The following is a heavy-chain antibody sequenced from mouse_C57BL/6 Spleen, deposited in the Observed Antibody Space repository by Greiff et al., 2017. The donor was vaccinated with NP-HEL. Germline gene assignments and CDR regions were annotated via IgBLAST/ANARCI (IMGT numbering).Heavy chain of an antibody. D-gene: IGHD3-2*02. V-gene: IGHV1-47*01. CDR2: FHPYNDDT. CDR3: ARGSSSGYGARDD. Sequence: QVQLQQSGAELVKPGASFPLSFPSSGYTFTTYPIEWMKQNHGKSLEWIGNFHPYNDDTQYNEKFKGKATLTVEKSSSTVYLELSRLTSDDSAGEDCARGSSSGYGARDDGGQGTSVTVSS. J-gene: IGHJ4*01. CDR1: GYTFTTYP.